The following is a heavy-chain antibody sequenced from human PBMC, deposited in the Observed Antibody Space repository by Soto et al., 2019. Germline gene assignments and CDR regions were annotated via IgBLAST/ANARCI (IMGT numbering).Heavy chain of an antibody. CDR3: ARGKQLLYFFGGVGPLQKYGMDV. D-gene: IGHD2-2*02. CDR1: GFTFSNYA. J-gene: IGHJ6*02. V-gene: IGHV3-23*01. CDR2: ITAGGTT. Sequence: EVKLLESGGGLVQPGGSLRLSCAASGFTFSNYAMSWVRLAPGKGLEWVSHITAGGTTYYADSVKGRFAISRDSSRNTLYLQMNSLRAEDTALYYCARGKQLLYFFGGVGPLQKYGMDVWGQGTTVTVSS.